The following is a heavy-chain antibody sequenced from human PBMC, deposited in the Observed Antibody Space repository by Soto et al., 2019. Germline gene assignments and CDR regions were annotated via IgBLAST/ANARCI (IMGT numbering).Heavy chain of an antibody. CDR3: ARDLAPSYDFWSGYYLSAFDI. CDR1: GFTFSSYS. J-gene: IGHJ3*02. D-gene: IGHD3-3*01. V-gene: IGHV3-48*02. Sequence: GGSLRLPCAASGFTFSSYSMNWVRQAPGKGLEWVSYISSSSSTIYYADSVKGRFTISRDNAKNSLYLQMNSLRDEDTAVYYCARDLAPSYDFWSGYYLSAFDIWGQGTMVTVSS. CDR2: ISSSSSTI.